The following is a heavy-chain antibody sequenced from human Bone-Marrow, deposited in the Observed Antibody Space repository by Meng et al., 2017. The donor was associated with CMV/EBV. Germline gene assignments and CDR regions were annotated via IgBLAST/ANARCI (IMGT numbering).Heavy chain of an antibody. CDR2: INPNSGGT. J-gene: IGHJ4*02. CDR1: GYTFTGYY. D-gene: IGHD3-10*01. Sequence: ASVKVSCKASGYTFTGYYMHWVRQAPGQGLEWMGWINPNSGGTNYAQKFQGRVTMTRDTSISTAYMELSRVRSDDTAVYYCARRESSNLEFGYWGQGTLVTVSS. V-gene: IGHV1-2*02. CDR3: ARRESSNLEFGY.